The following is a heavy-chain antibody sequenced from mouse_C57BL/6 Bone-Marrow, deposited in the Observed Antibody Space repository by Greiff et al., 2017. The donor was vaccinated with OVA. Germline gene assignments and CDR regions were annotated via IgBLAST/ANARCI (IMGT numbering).Heavy chain of an antibody. J-gene: IGHJ1*03. CDR3: AKTPYGSSYSWYFDV. CDR1: GFSLTSYG. V-gene: IGHV2-5*01. D-gene: IGHD1-1*01. Sequence: VQLVESGPGLVQPSQSLSITCTVSGFSLTSYGVHWVRQSPGKGLEWLGVIWRGGSTDYNAAFMSRLSITKDNSKSQVFFKMNSLQADDTAIYYCAKTPYGSSYSWYFDVWGTGTTVTVSS. CDR2: IWRGGST.